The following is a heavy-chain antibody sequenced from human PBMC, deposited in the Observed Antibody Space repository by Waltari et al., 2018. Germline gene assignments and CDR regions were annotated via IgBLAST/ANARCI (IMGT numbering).Heavy chain of an antibody. CDR3: ASRPSGSYFDY. CDR1: GGSISSSSYY. Sequence: QLQLQESGPGLVKPSETLSLTCTVSGGSISSSSYYWGWIRQPPGKGLEWIGSIYYSGRTYYNPSLKSRVTISVDTSKNQFSLKLSSVTAADTAVYYCASRPSGSYFDYWGQGTLVIVSS. J-gene: IGHJ4*02. CDR2: IYYSGRT. D-gene: IGHD1-26*01. V-gene: IGHV4-39*01.